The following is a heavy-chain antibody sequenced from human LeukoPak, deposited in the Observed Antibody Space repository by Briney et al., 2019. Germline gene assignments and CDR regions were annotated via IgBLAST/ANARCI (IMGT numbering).Heavy chain of an antibody. CDR3: ARAGCSSTSCPNFYYYYMDV. Sequence: GASVKVSCKASGYTFTSYYMHWVRQAPGQGLEWMGIINPSGGSTSYAQKFQGGVTMTRDMSTSTVYMELSSLRSEDTAVYYCARAGCSSTSCPNFYYYYMDVWGKGTTVTVSS. CDR1: GYTFTSYY. D-gene: IGHD2-2*01. V-gene: IGHV1-46*01. J-gene: IGHJ6*03. CDR2: INPSGGST.